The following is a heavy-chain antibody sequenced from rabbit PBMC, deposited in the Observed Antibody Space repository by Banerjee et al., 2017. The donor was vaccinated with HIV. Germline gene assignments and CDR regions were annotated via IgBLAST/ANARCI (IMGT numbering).Heavy chain of an antibody. CDR3: ARGTYGYAAYAPNL. D-gene: IGHD6-1*01. CDR1: GIDFSSSG. J-gene: IGHJ4*01. Sequence: QEQLVESGGGLVTLGGSLKLSCKASGIDFSSSGISWVRQAPGKGLEWIAYIYPDYGSTDYASWVNGRFTISLDNAQNTVFLQMTSLTAADTATYFCARGTYGYAAYAPNLWGPGTLVTVS. CDR2: IYPDYGST. V-gene: IGHV1S47*01.